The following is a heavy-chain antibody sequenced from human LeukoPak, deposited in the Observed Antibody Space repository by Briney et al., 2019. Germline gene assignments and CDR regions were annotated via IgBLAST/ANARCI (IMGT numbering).Heavy chain of an antibody. CDR3: ARDRENIVVVVAATDLNWFDP. CDR1: GGSISSYY. Sequence: PSETLSLTCTVSGGSISSYYWSWIRQPPGKGLEWIGYIYYSGSTNYNPSLKSRVTISVDTSKNQFSLKLSSVTAADTAVYYCARDRENIVVVVAATDLNWFDPWGQGTLVTVSS. CDR2: IYYSGST. V-gene: IGHV4-59*01. D-gene: IGHD2-15*01. J-gene: IGHJ5*02.